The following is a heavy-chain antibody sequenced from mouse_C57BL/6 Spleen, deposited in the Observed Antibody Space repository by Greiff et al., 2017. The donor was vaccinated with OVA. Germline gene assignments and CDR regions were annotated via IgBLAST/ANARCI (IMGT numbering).Heavy chain of an antibody. J-gene: IGHJ4*01. V-gene: IGHV1-26*01. Sequence: VQLQQSGPELVKPGASVKISYKASGYTFTDYYMNWVKQSNGKSLEWIGDINPNNGGTSYNQKFKGKATLTVDKSSSTAYMELRSLTSEDSAVYYCALDYVYAMDYWGQGTSVTVSS. CDR2: INPNNGGT. D-gene: IGHD2-4*01. CDR1: GYTFTDYY. CDR3: ALDYVYAMDY.